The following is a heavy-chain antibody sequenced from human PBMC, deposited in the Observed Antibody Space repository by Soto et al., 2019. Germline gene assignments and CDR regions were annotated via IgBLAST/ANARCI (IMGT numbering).Heavy chain of an antibody. J-gene: IGHJ4*02. CDR2: IIPIFGTA. V-gene: IGHV1-69*01. D-gene: IGHD3-3*01. CDR1: GGTFSSYA. CDR3: AVVGVKNNNFDY. Sequence: QVQLVQSGAEVKKPGSAVKVSCKASGGTFSSYAISWVRQAPGQGLAWMGGIIPIFGTANYAQKFQGRVPITADESTSTAYMELSSLRSEDTAVYYCAVVGVKNNNFDYWGQGTLVTVSS.